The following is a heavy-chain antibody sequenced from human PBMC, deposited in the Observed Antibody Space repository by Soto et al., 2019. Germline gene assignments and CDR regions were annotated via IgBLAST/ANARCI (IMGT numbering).Heavy chain of an antibody. Sequence: GGSLRLSCAASGFTFSSYAMSWVRQAPGKGLEWVSAISGSGGSTYYADSVKGRFTISRDNSKNTLYLRMNSLRAEDTAVYYCANPLRSDYGDEITDAFDIWGQGTMVTVSS. CDR1: GFTFSSYA. J-gene: IGHJ3*02. V-gene: IGHV3-23*01. D-gene: IGHD4-17*01. CDR2: ISGSGGST. CDR3: ANPLRSDYGDEITDAFDI.